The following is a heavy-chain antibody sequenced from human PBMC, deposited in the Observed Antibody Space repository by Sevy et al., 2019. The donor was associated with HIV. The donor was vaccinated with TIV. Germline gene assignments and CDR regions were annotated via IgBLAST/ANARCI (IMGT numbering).Heavy chain of an antibody. J-gene: IGHJ3*02. CDR3: TWSGSEYAFDI. V-gene: IGHV3-49*04. CDR2: IRSKAYGGTT. Sequence: GGSLRLSCTASGFTFGDYAMSWVRQAPGKGLEWVGFIRSKAYGGTTEYAASVKGRFTISRDDSKSIAYLQMNSLKTVDTAVYYCTWSGSEYAFDIWGQGTMVTVSS. D-gene: IGHD3-3*01. CDR1: GFTFGDYA.